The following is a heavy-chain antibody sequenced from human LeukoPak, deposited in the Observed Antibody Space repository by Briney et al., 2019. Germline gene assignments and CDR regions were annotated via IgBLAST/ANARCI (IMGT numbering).Heavy chain of an antibody. Sequence: GGSLRLSCAASGFTFSSYSMNWVRQAPGKGLEWVSSISSSSSYIYYADSAKGRFTISRDNAKNSLYLQMNSLRAEDTAVYYCARLEQQWLVPVDYWGQGTLVTVSS. V-gene: IGHV3-21*01. CDR3: ARLEQQWLVPVDY. CDR2: ISSSSSYI. J-gene: IGHJ4*02. CDR1: GFTFSSYS. D-gene: IGHD6-19*01.